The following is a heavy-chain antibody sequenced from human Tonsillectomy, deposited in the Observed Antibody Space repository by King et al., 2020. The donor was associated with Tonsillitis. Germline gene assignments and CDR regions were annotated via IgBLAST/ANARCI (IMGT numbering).Heavy chain of an antibody. CDR1: GGSFSGYY. J-gene: IGHJ6*02. V-gene: IGHV4-34*01. D-gene: IGHD1-14*01. Sequence: VQLQQWGAGLLKPSETLSLTCAVYGGSFSGYYWTWIRQPPGKGLEWIGEINHSGSTNYNPSLKSRVTISVDTSKNQFSLKLSSATAADTAVYYCARGELIRNHGIDVWVQGTTVSVSS. CDR3: ARGELIRNHGIDV. CDR2: INHSGST.